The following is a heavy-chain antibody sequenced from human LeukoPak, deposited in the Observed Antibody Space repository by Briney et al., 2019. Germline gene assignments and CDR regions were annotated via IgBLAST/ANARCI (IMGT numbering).Heavy chain of an antibody. Sequence: ASVKVSCKASGGTFSSYAISWVRQAPGQGLEWMGGIIPIFGTANYAQKFQGRVTITADESTSTAYMELSSLRSEDTAVYYCAREVGGIAVAAYYYMDVWGKGTTVTVSS. D-gene: IGHD6-19*01. CDR2: IIPIFGTA. CDR1: GGTFSSYA. CDR3: AREVGGIAVAAYYYMDV. V-gene: IGHV1-69*13. J-gene: IGHJ6*03.